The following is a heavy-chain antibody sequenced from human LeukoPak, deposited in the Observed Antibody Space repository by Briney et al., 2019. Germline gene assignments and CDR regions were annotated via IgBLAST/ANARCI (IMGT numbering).Heavy chain of an antibody. V-gene: IGHV3-9*01. D-gene: IGHD2-2*01. J-gene: IGHJ6*02. Sequence: GGSLRLSCAASGFTFDDYAMHWVRQAPGKGLEWVSGVSWNSGNIVYADSVKGRFTIPRDNAKNSLYLQMNSLRAEDTALYYCAKDRSSTRFYYYGMDVWGQGTTVTVSS. CDR2: VSWNSGNI. CDR3: AKDRSSTRFYYYGMDV. CDR1: GFTFDDYA.